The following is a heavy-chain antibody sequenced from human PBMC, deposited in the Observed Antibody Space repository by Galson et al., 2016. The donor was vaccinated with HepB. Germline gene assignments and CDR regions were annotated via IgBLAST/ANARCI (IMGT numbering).Heavy chain of an antibody. CDR2: ISANGLST. CDR3: AKMREMATSKRALDY. CDR1: GFTFSAYA. D-gene: IGHD5-24*01. V-gene: IGHV3-23*01. Sequence: SLRLSCAVSGFTFSAYAMSWVRQAPGKGLEWVPTISANGLSTYYADSVKGRFVISRDNARDILYVQMNSLRTDDTAVYYCAKMREMATSKRALDYWGQGTLVTVSS. J-gene: IGHJ4*02.